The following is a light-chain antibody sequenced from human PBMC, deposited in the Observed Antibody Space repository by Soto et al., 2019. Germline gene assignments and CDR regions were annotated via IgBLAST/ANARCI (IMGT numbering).Light chain of an antibody. Sequence: DIPMTESPSTLSGSVENRVTITCRASQTSSSWLAWYQQKPGKAPKLLIYAASTLQSGVPSRFSGSGSATDFTLTISSLQPEDFATYYCQQLNSYPITFGQGTRLEIK. J-gene: IGKJ5*01. CDR3: QQLNSYPIT. V-gene: IGKV1-5*01. CDR2: AAS. CDR1: QTSSSW.